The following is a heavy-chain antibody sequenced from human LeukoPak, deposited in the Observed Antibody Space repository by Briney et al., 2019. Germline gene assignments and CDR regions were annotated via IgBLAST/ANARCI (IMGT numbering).Heavy chain of an antibody. J-gene: IGHJ5*02. CDR3: ARHFLGYRHLAEYWFDP. CDR2: IYYSGST. V-gene: IGHV4-59*01. Sequence: KPSETLSLTCTVSGGSISSYYWSWIRQPPGKGLEWIGYIYYSGSTNYNPSLKSRVSISVDTSKNLFSLKLRSVTAADTAVYYCARHFLGYRHLAEYWFDPWGQGTLVTVSS. D-gene: IGHD5-12*01. CDR1: GGSISSYY.